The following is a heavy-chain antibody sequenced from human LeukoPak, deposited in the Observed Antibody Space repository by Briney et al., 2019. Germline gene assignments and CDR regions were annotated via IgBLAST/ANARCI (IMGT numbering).Heavy chain of an antibody. V-gene: IGHV4-39*02. CDR1: GGSISSSSYY. D-gene: IGHD3-22*01. CDR2: IYYSGST. J-gene: IGHJ3*02. Sequence: SETLSLTCTVSGGSISSSSYYWGWIRQPPGKGLEWIGSIYYSGSTYHNPSLKSRVTISVDTSKNQFSLKLSSVTAADTAVYYCARDSGYGLGAFDIWGQGTMVTVSS. CDR3: ARDSGYGLGAFDI.